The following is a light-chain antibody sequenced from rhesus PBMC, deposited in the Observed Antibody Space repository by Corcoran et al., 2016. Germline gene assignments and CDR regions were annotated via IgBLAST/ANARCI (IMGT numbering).Light chain of an antibody. CDR3: LQYNSDPWT. CDR2: KAS. CDR1: QGISTY. Sequence: DIQMTQSPSSLSASVGDRVTITCRASQGISTYLNWYQQKPGKAPKSLIYKASSLESGVPSRFRGIGSGTDFTLTISSLQPEDFATYYCLQYNSDPWTFGQGTKVEIK. J-gene: IGKJ1*01. V-gene: IGKV1-43*02.